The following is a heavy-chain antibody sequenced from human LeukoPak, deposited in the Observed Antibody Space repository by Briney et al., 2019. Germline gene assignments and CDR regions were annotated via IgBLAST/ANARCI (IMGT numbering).Heavy chain of an antibody. CDR2: ISYDGSNK. CDR1: GFTFSSYA. V-gene: IGHV3-30-3*01. J-gene: IGHJ4*02. Sequence: GGSLRLSCAASGFTFSSYAMHWVRQAPGKGLEWVAVISYDGSNKYYAGSVKGRFTISRDNSKNTLYLQMNSLRAEDTAVYYCARALPRAFDYWGQGTLVTVSS. CDR3: ARALPRAFDY.